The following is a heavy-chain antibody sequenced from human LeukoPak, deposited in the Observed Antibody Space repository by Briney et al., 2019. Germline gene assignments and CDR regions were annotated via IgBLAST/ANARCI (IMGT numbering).Heavy chain of an antibody. CDR3: ARVTSFLRFAFDI. CDR1: GYTFTSYD. D-gene: IGHD2/OR15-2a*01. V-gene: IGHV1-8*03. Sequence: GASVKVSCKASGYTFTSYDINWVRQATGQGLEWMGWMNPNSGNTGYAQKFQGRVTITRNTSISTAYMELSSLRSEDTAVYYCARVTSFLRFAFDIWGQGTMVTVSS. CDR2: MNPNSGNT. J-gene: IGHJ3*02.